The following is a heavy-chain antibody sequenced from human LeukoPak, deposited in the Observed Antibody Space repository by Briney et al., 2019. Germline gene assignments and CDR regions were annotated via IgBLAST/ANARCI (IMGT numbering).Heavy chain of an antibody. CDR2: IYYSGST. J-gene: IGHJ4*02. D-gene: IGHD3-10*01. CDR1: GGSISSGDYY. Sequence: SETLSLTCTVSGGSISSGDYYGSWIRQPPGKGLEWIGYIYYSGSTYYNPSLKSRVTISVDTSKNQFSLKLGSGTAADTAVYYCARDPGSIGYFDYWGQGTLVTVSS. CDR3: ARDPGSIGYFDY. V-gene: IGHV4-30-4*08.